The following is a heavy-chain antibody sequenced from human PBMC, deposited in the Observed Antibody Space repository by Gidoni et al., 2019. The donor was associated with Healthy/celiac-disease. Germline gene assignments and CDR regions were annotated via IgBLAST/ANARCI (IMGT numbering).Heavy chain of an antibody. V-gene: IGHV3-30-3*01. CDR2: ISYDGSNK. J-gene: IGHJ4*02. CDR1: GFTFSSYA. Sequence: QVQLVESGGGVVQPGRSLSLSCAASGFTFSSYAMHWVRQAPGKGLEWVAVISYDGSNKYYADSVKGRFTISRDNSKNTLYLQMNSLRAEDTAVYYCARDGEWEPTYWGQGTLVTVSS. CDR3: ARDGEWEPTY. D-gene: IGHD1-26*01.